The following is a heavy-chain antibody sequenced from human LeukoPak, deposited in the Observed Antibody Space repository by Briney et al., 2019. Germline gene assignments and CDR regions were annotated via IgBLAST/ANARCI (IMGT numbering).Heavy chain of an antibody. V-gene: IGHV4-39*06. J-gene: IGHJ4*02. CDR2: VYYSGST. CDR1: GGSISSSYHY. Sequence: SETLSLTCTVSGGSISSSYHYWGWIRQPPGKGLEWIGTVYYSGSTFYNPSLKSRVTISVDTSKNQFTLNLNSVTAADTAVYYCARTGGGVAYHNGWYYFDYWGQGTLVTVSS. D-gene: IGHD6-19*01. CDR3: ARTGGGVAYHNGWYYFDY.